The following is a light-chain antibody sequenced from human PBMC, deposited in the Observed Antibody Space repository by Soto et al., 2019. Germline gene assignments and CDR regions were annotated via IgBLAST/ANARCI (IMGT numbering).Light chain of an antibody. CDR1: SSDDGSYNL. CDR3: CSYAGSSTYVV. J-gene: IGLJ2*01. CDR2: EGS. Sequence: QSALTQPASVSGSPGQSISISCTGTSSDDGSYNLVSWYQQHPGKAPKLMIYEGSKRLSGVSNRFSGSKSGNTASLTISGLQAEDEADYYCCSYAGSSTYVVFGGGPKLTVL. V-gene: IGLV2-23*01.